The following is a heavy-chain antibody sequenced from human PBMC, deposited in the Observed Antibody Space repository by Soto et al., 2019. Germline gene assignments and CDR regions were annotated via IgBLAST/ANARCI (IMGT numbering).Heavy chain of an antibody. J-gene: IGHJ6*02. CDR2: VIPVLTTT. CDR3: ARRGYCGYDCYHKHYYGMDV. V-gene: IGHV1-69*08. CDR1: GGTFSSYT. Sequence: QVRLVQSGAEVKKSGSSVKVSCMASGGTFSSYTVNWLRQAPGRGLEWMGRVIPVLTTTDYAQKFRGRVTITADKSANAVYMELTSLSSEDTAIYYCARRGYCGYDCYHKHYYGMDVWGQGTTVTVAS. D-gene: IGHD2-21*02.